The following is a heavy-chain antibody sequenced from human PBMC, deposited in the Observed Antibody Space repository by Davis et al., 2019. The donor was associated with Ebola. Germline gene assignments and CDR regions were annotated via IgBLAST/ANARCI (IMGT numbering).Heavy chain of an antibody. J-gene: IGHJ5*02. CDR1: GGSISSSNW. CDR3: ARALGSGWGNWFDP. Sequence: MPGGSLRLSCAVSGGSISSSNWWSWVRQPPGKGLEWIGEIYHSGSTNYNPSLKSRVTISVDKSKNQFSLKLSSVTAADTAVYYCARALGSGWGNWFDPWGQGTLVTVSS. CDR2: IYHSGST. D-gene: IGHD6-19*01. V-gene: IGHV4-4*02.